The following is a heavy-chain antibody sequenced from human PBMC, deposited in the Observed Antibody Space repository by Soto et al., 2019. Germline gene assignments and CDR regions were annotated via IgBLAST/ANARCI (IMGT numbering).Heavy chain of an antibody. V-gene: IGHV4-59*01. CDR3: ARGLNYYGSGMFYYYYGMDV. CDR2: IYYSGST. Sequence: QVQLQESGPGLVKPSETLSLTCTVSGGSISSYYWSWIRQPPGKGLEWIGYIYYSGSTNYNPSLKSRVTISVDTSKNQFSLKLSSVTAAVTAVYYCARGLNYYGSGMFYYYYGMDVWGQGTTVTVSS. D-gene: IGHD3-10*01. J-gene: IGHJ6*02. CDR1: GGSISSYY.